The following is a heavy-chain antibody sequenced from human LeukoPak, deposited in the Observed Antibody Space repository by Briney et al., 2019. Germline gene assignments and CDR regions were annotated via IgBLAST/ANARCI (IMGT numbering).Heavy chain of an antibody. CDR3: ARGSGYDYVDY. CDR2: IGSSSSYI. V-gene: IGHV3-21*01. D-gene: IGHD5-12*01. Sequence: SGGSLRLSCVASGFPFSSYWVTWVRQAPGKGLEWVSAIGSSSSYIYYADSVKGRFTISRDNAKNSLYLQMNSLRAEDTAVYYCARGSGYDYVDYWGQGTLVTVSS. J-gene: IGHJ4*02. CDR1: GFPFSSYW.